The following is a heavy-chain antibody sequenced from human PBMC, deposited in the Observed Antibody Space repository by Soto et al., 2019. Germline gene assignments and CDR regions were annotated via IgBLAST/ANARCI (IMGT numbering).Heavy chain of an antibody. CDR1: GFTLSSYW. V-gene: IGHV3-7*01. CDR2: INQDGNED. CDR3: ARTGDGHHDFLDY. J-gene: IGHJ4*02. Sequence: GGSLRLSCAASGFTLSSYWMNWVRQALGKGLEWVANINQDGNEDNLLDSVKGRFTISRDNAKNSLFLQMNSLRADDTAVYYCARTGDGHHDFLDYWGQGALVTVSS. D-gene: IGHD1-1*01.